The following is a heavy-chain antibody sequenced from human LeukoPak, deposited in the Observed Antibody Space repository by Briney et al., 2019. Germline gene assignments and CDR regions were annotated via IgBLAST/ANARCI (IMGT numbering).Heavy chain of an antibody. CDR3: ARGPITIFGVVILHDY. J-gene: IGHJ4*02. CDR1: GYTFTGYY. V-gene: IGHV1-2*06. Sequence: ASVKVSCKASGYTFTGYYMHWVRQAPGQGLEWMGRINPNSGGTNYAQKFQGRVTMTRDTSISTAYMELSRLRSDDTAVYYCARGPITIFGVVILHDYWGQGTLVTASS. CDR2: INPNSGGT. D-gene: IGHD3-3*01.